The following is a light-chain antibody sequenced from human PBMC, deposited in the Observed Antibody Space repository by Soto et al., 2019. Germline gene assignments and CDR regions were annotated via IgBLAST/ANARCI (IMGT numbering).Light chain of an antibody. CDR2: KVS. J-gene: IGKJ4*01. CDR3: LQRTHWPQT. CDR1: QSLVYSDGNTY. V-gene: IGKV2-30*01. Sequence: DVVMTQSPLSLPVTLGQPASISCRSRQSLVYSDGNTYLNWFQQRPGQSPRRLMYKVSNRDYGVPDRFSGSGSGTDFTLKLSRVEAEDVRVYYCLQRTHWPQTFGGGTKVEIK.